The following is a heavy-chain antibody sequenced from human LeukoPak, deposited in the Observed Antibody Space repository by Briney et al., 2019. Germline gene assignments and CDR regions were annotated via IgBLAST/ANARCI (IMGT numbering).Heavy chain of an antibody. CDR3: ARDWLAGNPYHAFDL. CDR2: IKEDGSEE. CDR1: GFTFSSYW. J-gene: IGHJ3*01. D-gene: IGHD3-22*01. V-gene: IGHV3-7*01. Sequence: GGSLRLSCAAAGFTFSSYWMTWVRQAPGKGLECVANIKEDGSEEYYVDSVKGRFSISRDNAKNSLHLQMNSLRAEDTAVYYCARDWLAGNPYHAFDLWGKGTMVTVSS.